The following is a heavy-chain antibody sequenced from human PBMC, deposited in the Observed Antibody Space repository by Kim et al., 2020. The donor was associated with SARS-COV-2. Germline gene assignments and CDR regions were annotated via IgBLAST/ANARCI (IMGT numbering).Heavy chain of an antibody. CDR1: GYTFTSYG. CDR3: ARNYGSGSYYPYYYYYYGMDV. J-gene: IGHJ6*02. V-gene: IGHV1-18*01. Sequence: ASVKVSCKASGYTFTSYGISWVRQAPGQGLEWMGWISAYNGNTNYAQKLQGRVTMTTDTSTSTAYMELRSLRSDDTAVYYCARNYGSGSYYPYYYYYYGMDVWGQGTTVTVSS. D-gene: IGHD3-10*01. CDR2: ISAYNGNT.